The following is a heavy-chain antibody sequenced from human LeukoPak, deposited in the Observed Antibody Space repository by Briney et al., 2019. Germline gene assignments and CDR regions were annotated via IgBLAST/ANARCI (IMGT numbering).Heavy chain of an antibody. J-gene: IGHJ3*02. CDR2: IYYSGST. CDR1: GGSISSGGYY. V-gene: IGHV4-61*08. Sequence: SQTLSLTCTVSGGSISSGGYYWSWIRQPPGKGLEWTGYIYYSGSTNYNPSLKSRVTISVDTSKNQFSLNLISVTAADTAVFYCASSNYASTDAFDIWGQGTMVTVSS. CDR3: ASSNYASTDAFDI. D-gene: IGHD3-10*01.